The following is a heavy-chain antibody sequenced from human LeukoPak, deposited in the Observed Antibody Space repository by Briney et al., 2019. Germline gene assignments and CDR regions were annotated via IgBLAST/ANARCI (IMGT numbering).Heavy chain of an antibody. D-gene: IGHD6-13*01. CDR1: GFTFTSYV. CDR2: IWYDVSNK. Sequence: GGSLRLSCAASGFTFTSYVIHWGREAPGKGLEWVAGIWYDVSNKYYTDSLKGRFTISRDNSKNTLYLQMNSLRAEATAVYYCASSISIAAAGVFDYWGQGTLVTVSS. J-gene: IGHJ4*02. CDR3: ASSISIAAAGVFDY. V-gene: IGHV3-33*01.